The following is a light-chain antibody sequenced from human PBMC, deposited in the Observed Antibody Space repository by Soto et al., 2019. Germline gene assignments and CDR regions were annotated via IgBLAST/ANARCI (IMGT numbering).Light chain of an antibody. J-gene: IGLJ1*01. V-gene: IGLV2-14*02. CDR2: DDT. CDR3: FSFTTTSTHV. Sequence: SVLTQPASVSGSPGQSITISCTGTVGLVSWYQQHPGKVPKLIIYDDTKRPSGVSNRFSGSKSGNTAYLTISGLQVEDEAEYFCFSFTTTSTHVFGTGTKVTVL. CDR1: VGL.